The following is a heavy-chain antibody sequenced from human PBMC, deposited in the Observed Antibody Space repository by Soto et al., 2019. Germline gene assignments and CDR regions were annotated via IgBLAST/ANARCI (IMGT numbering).Heavy chain of an antibody. CDR2: INPNSGGT. J-gene: IGHJ6*02. V-gene: IGHV1-2*04. Sequence: ASVKVSCKASGYTFTGYYMHWVRQAPGQGLEWMGWINPNSGGTNYAQKFQGWVTMTRDTSISTAYMELSRLRSDDTAVYYCAREGPVLRYFYWLPHYYYGMDVWGQGTTVTVSS. D-gene: IGHD3-9*01. CDR3: AREGPVLRYFYWLPHYYYGMDV. CDR1: GYTFTGYY.